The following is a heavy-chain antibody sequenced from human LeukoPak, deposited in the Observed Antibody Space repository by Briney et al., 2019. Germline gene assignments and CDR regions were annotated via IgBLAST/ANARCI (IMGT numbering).Heavy chain of an antibody. CDR2: INEDGNEK. Sequence: GGSLRLPCVASGFRFRNYWMAWIRHAPGRGLEWVANINEDGNEKYYLDSVRGRFIISRDNARNSLFLQMNSLRGEGTGVYYCVRELVVGPAEYFQSWGQGTLVAVSS. V-gene: IGHV3-7*01. CDR1: GFRFRNYW. CDR3: VRELVVGPAEYFQS. J-gene: IGHJ1*01. D-gene: IGHD1-26*01.